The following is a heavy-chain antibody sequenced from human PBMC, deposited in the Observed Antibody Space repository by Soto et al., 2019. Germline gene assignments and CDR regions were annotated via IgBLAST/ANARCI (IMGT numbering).Heavy chain of an antibody. CDR2: IFSSGST. J-gene: IGHJ5*02. Sequence: SETLSLTCTVPGGSITDYSWVWIRQPAGKGLEWIGRIFSSGSTNYNPSLKGRITMSFDTSKNQFSLKLNSATATDTAVYFCARDQGVVVTADNWFDPWGQGILVTVSS. D-gene: IGHD2-21*02. V-gene: IGHV4-4*07. CDR1: GGSITDYS. CDR3: ARDQGVVVTADNWFDP.